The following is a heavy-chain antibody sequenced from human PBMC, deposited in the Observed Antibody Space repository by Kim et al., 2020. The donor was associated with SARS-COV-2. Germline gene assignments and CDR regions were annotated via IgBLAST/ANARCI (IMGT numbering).Heavy chain of an antibody. D-gene: IGHD3-10*01. CDR2: A. V-gene: IGHV1-69*02. CDR3: ASQRFGELPDY. J-gene: IGHJ4*02. Sequence: ANYAQKCQGRVTITADKSTSTAYMGLSSLRSEDTAVYYCASQRFGELPDYWGQGTLVTVSS.